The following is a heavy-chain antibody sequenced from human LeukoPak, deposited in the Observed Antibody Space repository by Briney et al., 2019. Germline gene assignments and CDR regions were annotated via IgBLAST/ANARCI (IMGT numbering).Heavy chain of an antibody. Sequence: NHGESLKISCKGSGYSFTTYWISWVRQMPGKGLEWMGRIDPSDSYTNHSPSFQGHVTISADKSFSTAYLQWTSLKASDTAMYYCARHAKAYGSSCDYWGQGTLVTVSS. J-gene: IGHJ4*02. CDR1: GYSFTTYW. D-gene: IGHD6-13*01. CDR3: ARHAKAYGSSCDY. CDR2: IDPSDSYT. V-gene: IGHV5-10-1*01.